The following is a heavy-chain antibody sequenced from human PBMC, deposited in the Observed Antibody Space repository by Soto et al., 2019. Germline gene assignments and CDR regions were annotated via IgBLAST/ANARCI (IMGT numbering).Heavy chain of an antibody. D-gene: IGHD2-15*01. CDR3: ATLPPRIVVVKPKLPT. Sequence: SETLSLTCAVSGASISSAFWWTWVRQAPGKGLEWIGEIYHVGSTKYNPSLKSRVTISVDKSNNQFSLELRSVTAADTAVYYCATLPPRIVVVKPKLPTWGQEILVTVSS. CDR2: IYHVGST. CDR1: GASISSAFW. V-gene: IGHV4-4*02. J-gene: IGHJ5*02.